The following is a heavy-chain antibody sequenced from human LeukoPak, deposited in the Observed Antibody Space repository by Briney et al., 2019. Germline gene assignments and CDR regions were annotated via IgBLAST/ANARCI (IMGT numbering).Heavy chain of an antibody. Sequence: SVKVSCKASGYTFTGYYIHWVRQVPGQGLEWMGWICPSSGGTNYAQKFQGRVTMTRDTSISTAYMDLRRLTSYDTAVYYCARGGAQEYRSGWLVGNLDYWGQGTLVTVSS. CDR1: GYTFTGYY. V-gene: IGHV1-2*02. J-gene: IGHJ4*02. CDR2: ICPSSGGT. D-gene: IGHD6-19*01. CDR3: ARGGAQEYRSGWLVGNLDY.